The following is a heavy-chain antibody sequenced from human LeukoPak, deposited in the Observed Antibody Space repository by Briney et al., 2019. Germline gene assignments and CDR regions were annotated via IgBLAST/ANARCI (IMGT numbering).Heavy chain of an antibody. D-gene: IGHD2-2*01. V-gene: IGHV3-64D*06. J-gene: IGHJ4*02. CDR1: GFTFSNYG. CDR2: ITSNGGST. Sequence: TGRSLRLSCAASGFTFSNYGMHWVRQAPGKGLEYVSAITSNGGSTYYADSVKGRFTISRDNSKNTLYLQMSSLRAEDTAVYYCVKGRCSGSSCYGGDYWGQGTLVTVSS. CDR3: VKGRCSGSSCYGGDY.